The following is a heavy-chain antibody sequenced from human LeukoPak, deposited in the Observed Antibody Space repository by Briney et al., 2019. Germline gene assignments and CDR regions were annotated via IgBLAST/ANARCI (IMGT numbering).Heavy chain of an antibody. V-gene: IGHV1-2*02. J-gene: IGHJ5*02. Sequence: ASVKVSCKASGYTFTGYYMHWVRQAPGQGLEWMGWINPNSGGTNYAQRFQGRVTMTRDTSISTAYMELSRLRSDDTAVYYCARRYVWGSYRYKDWFDPWGQGTLVTVSS. D-gene: IGHD3-16*02. CDR1: GYTFTGYY. CDR2: INPNSGGT. CDR3: ARRYVWGSYRYKDWFDP.